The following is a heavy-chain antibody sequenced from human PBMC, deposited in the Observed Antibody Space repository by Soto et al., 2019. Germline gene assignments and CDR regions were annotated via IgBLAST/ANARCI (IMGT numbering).Heavy chain of an antibody. CDR3: ARDNGYESDY. CDR1: GGTFSSYT. J-gene: IGHJ4*02. Sequence: VASVKVSCKASGGTFSSYTISWVRQAPGQGLEWMGRIIPILGIANYAQKFQGRVTITADKSTSTAYMELRSLRSDDTAVYYCARDNGYESDYWGQGTLVTVSS. CDR2: IIPILGIA. V-gene: IGHV1-69*04. D-gene: IGHD5-12*01.